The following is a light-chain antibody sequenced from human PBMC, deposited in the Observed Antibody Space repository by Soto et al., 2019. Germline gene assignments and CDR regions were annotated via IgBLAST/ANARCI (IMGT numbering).Light chain of an antibody. V-gene: IGKV1-39*01. Sequence: DIQMTQSPSSLSASVGDRVTITCRASQSISSYLNWYQQKPGKAPKLLIYSASSLQGGVPSRFSGTGSGTDFSLTISSLQPEDFATYYCQPTYTTPYTFGQETRLEIK. CDR2: SAS. CDR3: QPTYTTPYT. J-gene: IGKJ2*01. CDR1: QSISSY.